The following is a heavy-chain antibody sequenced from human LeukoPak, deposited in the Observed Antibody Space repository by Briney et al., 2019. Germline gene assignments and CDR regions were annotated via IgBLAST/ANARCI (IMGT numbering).Heavy chain of an antibody. CDR3: ARVYSSSWYVFDY. D-gene: IGHD6-13*01. Sequence: SETLSLTCTVSGGSISSSSYYWGWIRQPPGKGLEWIGDIYYSGSTTYNPSLKSRVTISVDTSKNQFSLKLSSVTAADTAVYYCARVYSSSWYVFDYWGQGTLVTVSS. CDR1: GGSISSSSYY. CDR2: IYYSGST. V-gene: IGHV4-61*05. J-gene: IGHJ4*02.